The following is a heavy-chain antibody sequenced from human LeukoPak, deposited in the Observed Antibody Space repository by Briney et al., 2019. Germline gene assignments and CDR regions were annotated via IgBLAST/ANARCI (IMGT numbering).Heavy chain of an antibody. CDR3: ARDSFSGSSLDY. Sequence: GGSLRLSCAASGFTFDEYGMSWVRQAPGKGLERVSSIHWDGGSTAYADSVQGRFTISRDNAKNSLHLQMKSLRAEDTALYYCARDSFSGSSLDYWGQGTLVTVSS. V-gene: IGHV3-20*04. D-gene: IGHD1-26*01. CDR1: GFTFDEYG. CDR2: IHWDGGST. J-gene: IGHJ4*02.